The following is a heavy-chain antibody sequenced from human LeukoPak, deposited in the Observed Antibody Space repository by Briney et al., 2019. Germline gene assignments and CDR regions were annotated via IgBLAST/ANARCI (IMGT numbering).Heavy chain of an antibody. V-gene: IGHV1-18*01. J-gene: IGHJ4*02. D-gene: IGHD3-10*01. Sequence: ASVKVSCKASGGTFSSYAISWVRQAPGQGLEWMGWISANDGNTDYPQKLQGRVTMTTDTSTSTAYMELRSLRSDDTAVYYCARESHVTREDYWGQGTLVTVSS. CDR2: ISANDGNT. CDR1: GGTFSSYA. CDR3: ARESHVTREDY.